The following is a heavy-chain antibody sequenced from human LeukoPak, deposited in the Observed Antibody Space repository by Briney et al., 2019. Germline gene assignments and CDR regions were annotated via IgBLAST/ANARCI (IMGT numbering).Heavy chain of an antibody. J-gene: IGHJ6*03. CDR1: GFTFSSYA. V-gene: IGHV3-21*01. CDR3: AKEGEPFRGYLDV. CDR2: IGGSSSSI. D-gene: IGHD1-14*01. Sequence: GGSLRLSCAASGFTFSSYAMSGVRQAPGKGLEWGSSIGGSSSSIYYADSVRGRFTISRDNAKNSLYLQMNSLRAEDTAVYYCAKEGEPFRGYLDVWGKGTTVIVSS.